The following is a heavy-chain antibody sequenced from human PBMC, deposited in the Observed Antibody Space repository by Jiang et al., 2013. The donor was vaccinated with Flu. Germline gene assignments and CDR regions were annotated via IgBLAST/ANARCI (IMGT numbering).Heavy chain of an antibody. CDR2: IYYSGST. D-gene: IGHD5-24*01. CDR3: AREGREEMATITPFGYYYYYMDV. J-gene: IGHJ6*03. CDR1: GGSISSGDYY. Sequence: GSGLVKPSQTLSLTCTVSGGSISSGDYYWSWIRQPPGKGLEWIGYIYYSGSTYYNPSLKSRVTISVDTSKNQFSLKLSSVTAADTAVYYCAREGREEMATITPFGYYYYYMDVWGKGTTVTVSS. V-gene: IGHV4-30-4*01.